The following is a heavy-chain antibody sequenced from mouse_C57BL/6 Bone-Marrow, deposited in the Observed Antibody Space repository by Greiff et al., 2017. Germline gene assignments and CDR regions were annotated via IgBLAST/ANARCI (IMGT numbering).Heavy chain of an antibody. D-gene: IGHD2-1*01. Sequence: QVQLKESGAELVKPGASVKISCKASGYAFSSYWMNWVKQRPGKGLEWIGQIYPGDGDTNYNEKFKSKATLTVDTSSSTAYMQLSSLTSEDSAVYYCARVYFFAYWGQGTLVTVSA. V-gene: IGHV1-80*01. CDR1: GYAFSSYW. CDR3: ARVYFFAY. J-gene: IGHJ3*01. CDR2: IYPGDGDT.